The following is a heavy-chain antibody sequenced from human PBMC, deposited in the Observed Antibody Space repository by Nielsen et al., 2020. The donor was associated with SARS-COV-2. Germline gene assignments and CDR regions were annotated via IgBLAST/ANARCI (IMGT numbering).Heavy chain of an antibody. CDR2: ISSDSSYI. CDR3: ARGGGSFHFDH. CDR1: GFTFSSSS. D-gene: IGHD6-19*01. J-gene: IGHJ4*02. Sequence: GESLKISCAASGFTFSSSSMNWVRQAPGKGLEWVASISSDSSYIFYADSVKGRFTISRDDAKDSVDLQMNSLRGEDTGLYLCARGGGSFHFDHWGRGTLVTVSS. V-gene: IGHV3-21*01.